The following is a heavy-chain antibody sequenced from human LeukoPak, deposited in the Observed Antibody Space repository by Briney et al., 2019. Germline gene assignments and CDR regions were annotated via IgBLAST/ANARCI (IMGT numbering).Heavy chain of an antibody. J-gene: IGHJ5*02. CDR2: ISSSGSTM. V-gene: IGHV3-11*04. CDR3: ARDVTTVNWFDP. D-gene: IGHD4-11*01. CDR1: GFTFSDYY. Sequence: NPGGSLRLSCAASGFTFSDYYMSWIRQAPGKGLEWVSYISSSGSTMYYADSVKGRFTISRDNAKNSLYLQMNSLRAEDTAVYYCARDVTTVNWFDPWGQGTLVTVSS.